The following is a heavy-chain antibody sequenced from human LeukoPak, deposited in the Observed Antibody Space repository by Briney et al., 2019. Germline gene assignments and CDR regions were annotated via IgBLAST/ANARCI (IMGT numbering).Heavy chain of an antibody. V-gene: IGHV3-30-3*02. D-gene: IGHD3-22*01. CDR2: ISYDGSNK. J-gene: IGHJ4*02. Sequence: GGSLRLSCAASGFTFSSYAMHWVRQAPGKGLEWVAVISYDGSNKYYADSVKGRFTISRDNSKNTLYLQMYSLRAEDTAVYYCAKSAYYDASGYYREYYFDYWGQGTLVTVSS. CDR3: AKSAYYDASGYYREYYFDY. CDR1: GFTFSSYA.